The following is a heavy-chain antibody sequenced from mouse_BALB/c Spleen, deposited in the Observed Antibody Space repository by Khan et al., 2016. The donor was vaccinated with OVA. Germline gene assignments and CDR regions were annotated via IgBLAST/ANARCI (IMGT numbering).Heavy chain of an antibody. Sequence: QVQLQQSGAELAKPGASVKMSCKASGYTFTTYWMHWVKQRPGQGLEWIGYINPTSDYNDYNEKFKDKATLSADKSSSTAYMQLSSLTSEDSAVYYCARDRIDYWGQGTTLTVSS. V-gene: IGHV1-7*01. J-gene: IGHJ2*01. CDR2: INPTSDYN. CDR3: ARDRIDY. CDR1: GYTFTTYW.